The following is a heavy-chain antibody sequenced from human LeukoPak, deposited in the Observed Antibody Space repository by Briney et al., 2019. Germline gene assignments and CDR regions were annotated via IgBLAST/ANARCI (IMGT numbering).Heavy chain of an antibody. Sequence: GGSLRLSCAASGFTFSSYEMNWVRQAPGKGLEWVSYISSSGSTIYYADSVKGRFTISRDNAKNSLYLQMNSLRAEDTAVYYCAREGVRGMDVWGQGTTVTVSS. CDR1: GFTFSSYE. V-gene: IGHV3-48*03. D-gene: IGHD3-10*01. J-gene: IGHJ6*02. CDR2: ISSSGSTI. CDR3: AREGVRGMDV.